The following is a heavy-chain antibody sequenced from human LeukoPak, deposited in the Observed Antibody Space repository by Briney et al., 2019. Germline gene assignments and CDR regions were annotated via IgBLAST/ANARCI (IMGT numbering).Heavy chain of an antibody. D-gene: IGHD2-2*01. CDR3: AKDSPSPRDIVVVPAAGNI. CDR1: GFTVNNNY. Sequence: GALRLSCVASGFTVNNNYMNWVRQGPGKGLEWVSVISSGGSTYYADSVTGRFTISRDNSKNTLYLQMNSLRAEDTAVYYCAKDSPSPRDIVVVPAAGNIWGQGTMVTVSS. V-gene: IGHV3-53*01. J-gene: IGHJ3*02. CDR2: ISSGGST.